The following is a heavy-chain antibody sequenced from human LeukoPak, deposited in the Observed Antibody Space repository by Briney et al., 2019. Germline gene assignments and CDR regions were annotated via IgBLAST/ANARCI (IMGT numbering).Heavy chain of an antibody. CDR3: ARVKGIAAAGTALYYFDY. D-gene: IGHD6-13*01. J-gene: IGHJ4*02. V-gene: IGHV1-2*02. Sequence: ASVKVSCKASGYTFTGYYMHWVRQAPGQGLEWMGWINPNSGGTNYAQKFQGRVTMTRDTSISTAYMELSRLRSDDTAVYYCARVKGIAAAGTALYYFDYWGQGTLVTVSS. CDR1: GYTFTGYY. CDR2: INPNSGGT.